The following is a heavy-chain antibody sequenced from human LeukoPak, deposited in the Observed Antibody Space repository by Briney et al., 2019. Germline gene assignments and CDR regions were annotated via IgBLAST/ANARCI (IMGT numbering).Heavy chain of an antibody. CDR2: ISSTTTTI. CDR3: ARDYYDSSSSPFDY. CDR1: GFTFSSYS. D-gene: IGHD3-22*01. J-gene: IGHJ4*02. V-gene: IGHV3-48*01. Sequence: GGSLRLSCAASGFTFSSYSMNWVRQAPGKGLEWVSYISSTTTTIYYADSAKGRFTISRDNANNSLYLQMNSLRAEDTAVYYCARDYYDSSSSPFDYWGQGTLVTVSS.